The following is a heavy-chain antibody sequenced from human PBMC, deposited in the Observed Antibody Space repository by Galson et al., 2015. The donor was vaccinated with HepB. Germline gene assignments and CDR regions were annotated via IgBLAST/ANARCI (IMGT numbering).Heavy chain of an antibody. D-gene: IGHD6-13*01. CDR2: IIPILGIA. V-gene: IGHV1-69*02. CDR3: ATGYSKGGPTGKRLDY. Sequence: SVKVSCKASGGTFSSYTISWVRQAPGQGLEWMGRIIPILGIANYAQKFQGRVTITADKSTSTAYMELSSLRSEDTAVYYCATGYSKGGPTGKRLDYWGQGTLVTVSS. CDR1: GGTFSSYT. J-gene: IGHJ4*02.